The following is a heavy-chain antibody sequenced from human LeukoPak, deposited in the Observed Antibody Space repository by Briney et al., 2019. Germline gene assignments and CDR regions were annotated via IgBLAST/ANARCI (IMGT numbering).Heavy chain of an antibody. Sequence: SETLSLTCAVYGGSFRGYYWSWIRQPPGKGLEWIGEIKHIGTANYNPSLKSRITISLDTSKKQLSLNLSSVTAADTAVYYCARVRVGTTTRGIYYYGMDVWGQGTTATVS. CDR2: IKHIGTA. CDR1: GGSFRGYY. D-gene: IGHD1-26*01. J-gene: IGHJ6*02. V-gene: IGHV4-34*01. CDR3: ARVRVGTTTRGIYYYGMDV.